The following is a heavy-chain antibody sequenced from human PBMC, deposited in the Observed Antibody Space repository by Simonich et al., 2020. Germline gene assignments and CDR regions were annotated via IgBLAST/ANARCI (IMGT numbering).Heavy chain of an antibody. CDR1: GFTFSSSA. Sequence: EVQLLESGGGLVQPGGSLRLSCAASGFTFSSSAMSWVRQASVKGLDEVSSFSGSGGGTYYSDSVKGRFTISRDKSKNTLYLQMNSLRAEDTAVYYCAKDSSLVGATDWFDPWGQGTLVTVSS. CDR2: FSGSGGGT. J-gene: IGHJ5*02. V-gene: IGHV3-23*01. D-gene: IGHD1-26*01. CDR3: AKDSSLVGATDWFDP.